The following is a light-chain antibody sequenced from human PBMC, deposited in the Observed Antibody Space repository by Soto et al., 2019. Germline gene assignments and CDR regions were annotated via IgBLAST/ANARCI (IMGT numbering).Light chain of an antibody. J-gene: IGKJ3*01. CDR2: WAS. CDR1: QSVLYSSNNKNY. V-gene: IGKV4-1*01. CDR3: QQHYATPFT. Sequence: DIVMTQSPDSLAVSLGERATINCRSSQSVLYSSNNKNYLAWYQQKPGQTPKLLLYWASTRESGVPDRFSGSGSGTAFSLTISSLQAEDVAVYYCQQHYATPFTFGPGTKVDI.